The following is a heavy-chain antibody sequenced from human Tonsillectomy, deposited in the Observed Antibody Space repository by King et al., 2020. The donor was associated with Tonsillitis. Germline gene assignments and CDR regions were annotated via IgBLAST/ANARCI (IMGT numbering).Heavy chain of an antibody. CDR1: GYIFTTYG. J-gene: IGHJ4*02. Sequence: QVQLVESGAEVAKPGASVKVSCKASGYIFTTYGISWVRQAPGQGLEWMGWISVYNGNTNYAQKLQGRVTMTTDTTTSTAYMELRSLRSDDTAVYYCARGRGQPEYFDYWGQGTLVTVSS. V-gene: IGHV1-18*01. D-gene: IGHD6-13*01. CDR3: ARGRGQPEYFDY. CDR2: ISVYNGNT.